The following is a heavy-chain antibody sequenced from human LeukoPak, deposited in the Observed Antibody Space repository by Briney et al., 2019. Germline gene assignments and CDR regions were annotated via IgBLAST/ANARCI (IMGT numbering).Heavy chain of an antibody. CDR2: INPNSGGT. J-gene: IGHJ6*02. CDR1: GYTFTGYY. CDR3: ATGGSGSYYNYYYYGMDV. Sequence: GASVKVSCKASGYTFTGYYMHWVRQAPGQGLEWMGRINPNSGGTNYAQKFQGRVTMTRNTSISTAYMELSSLRSEDTAVYYCATGGSGSYYNYYYYGMDVWGQGTTVTVSS. D-gene: IGHD3-10*01. V-gene: IGHV1-2*06.